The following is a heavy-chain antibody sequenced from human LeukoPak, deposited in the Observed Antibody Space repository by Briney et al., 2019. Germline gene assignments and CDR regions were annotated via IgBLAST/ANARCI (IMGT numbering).Heavy chain of an antibody. CDR2: MKVDGSDI. CDR1: GFTFTNDF. J-gene: IGHJ6*02. D-gene: IGHD3-22*01. V-gene: IGHV3-7*03. Sequence: GGSLRLSWAASGFTFTNDFMTWVRQARGKGREWVANMKVDGSDIHYVDSVKGRFTISRDNSKNTLYLQMNSLRAEDTAVYYCAKVSGNYYDSSPIIYYDCGMYVWGQGTTVTVSS. CDR3: AKVSGNYYDSSPIIYYDCGMYV.